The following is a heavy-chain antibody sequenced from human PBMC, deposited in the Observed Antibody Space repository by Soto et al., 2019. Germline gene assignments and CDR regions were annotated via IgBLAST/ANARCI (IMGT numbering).Heavy chain of an antibody. CDR2: INHSGST. D-gene: IGHD2-15*01. J-gene: IGHJ6*02. CDR3: ARGRGYCSGGSCYKYYYYGMDV. V-gene: IGHV4-34*01. CDR1: GGSFSGYY. Sequence: QVQLQQWGAGLLKPSETLSLTCAVYGGSFSGYYWSWIRQPPGKGLEWIGEINHSGSTNYNPSLKXXXTISVDTSKNXXSXKXXSVTAADTAVYYCARGRGYCSGGSCYKYYYYGMDVWGQGTTVTVSS.